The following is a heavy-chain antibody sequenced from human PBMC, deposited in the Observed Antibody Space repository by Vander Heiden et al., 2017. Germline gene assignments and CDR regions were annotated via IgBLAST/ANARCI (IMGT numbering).Heavy chain of an antibody. CDR2: IWYDGRKK. J-gene: IGHJ4*02. CDR3: ARAQQGSIDY. Sequence: QVQLVESGGGVVQPGRSLRLSCAASGFSFRDFGIHGVRQAPGKGLEWVAVIWYDGRKKFFADSVKGRFTLARDNSKNTLYLQMSSLTAEDTALYYCARAQQGSIDYWGQGALVTVSS. CDR1: GFSFRDFG. V-gene: IGHV3-33*01.